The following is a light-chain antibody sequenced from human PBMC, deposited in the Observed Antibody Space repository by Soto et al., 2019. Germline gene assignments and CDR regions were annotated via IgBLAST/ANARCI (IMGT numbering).Light chain of an antibody. V-gene: IGLV1-51*01. CDR3: SSFTTTDTWV. J-gene: IGLJ3*02. Sequence: QSVLTQPPSVSAAPGQKVTISCSGSSSNIGGNSVSWYQQLPGTAPKLLIYDDNKRPSGIPDRFSGSKSGTSATLGITGFQTGDEADYYCSSFTTTDTWVLGGGTKVTV. CDR1: SSNIGGNS. CDR2: DDN.